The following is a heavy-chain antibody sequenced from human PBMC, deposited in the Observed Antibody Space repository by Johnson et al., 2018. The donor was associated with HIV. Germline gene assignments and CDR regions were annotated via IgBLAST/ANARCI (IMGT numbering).Heavy chain of an antibody. CDR1: GFTFSSHG. CDR2: ISYDGSNK. J-gene: IGHJ3*02. D-gene: IGHD6-13*01. V-gene: IGHV3-30*18. Sequence: VQLVESGGGVVQPGESLLLSCAASGFTFSSHGMHWVRQAPGKGLEWVAGISYDGSNKYYADSVKGRFTISRYNSENTLYLQMNSLRAEDTAVYYCAKDTPWAAAGRGAFDIWGQGTMVTVSS. CDR3: AKDTPWAAAGRGAFDI.